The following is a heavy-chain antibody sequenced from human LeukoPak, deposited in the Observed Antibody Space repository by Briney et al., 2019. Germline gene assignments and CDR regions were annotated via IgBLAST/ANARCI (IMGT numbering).Heavy chain of an antibody. D-gene: IGHD3-22*01. V-gene: IGHV4-4*07. CDR3: ARDVDYYDSSGLPGY. J-gene: IGHJ4*02. CDR1: GGSISSYY. Sequence: SETLSLTCTVSGGSISSYYWSWIRQPAGKGLEWIGRIYNSGNTNYNPSLKSRVTISVDTSKNQFPLKLSSVTAADTAVYYCARDVDYYDSSGLPGYWGQGTLVTVSS. CDR2: IYNSGNT.